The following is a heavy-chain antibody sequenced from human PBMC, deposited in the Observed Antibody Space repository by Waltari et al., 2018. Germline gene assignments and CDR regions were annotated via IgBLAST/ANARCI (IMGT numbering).Heavy chain of an antibody. J-gene: IGHJ4*02. CDR1: GGSISSGGYY. CDR3: ARRPFGTVSYYRHFDY. D-gene: IGHD3-10*01. CDR2: IYYSGST. V-gene: IGHV4-31*03. Sequence: QVQLQESGPGLVKPSQTLSLTCTVSGGSISSGGYYWSWIRQHPGKGLEWIGYIYYSGSTYYNPSLKSRVTISVDTSKNQFSLKLSSVTAADTAVYYCARRPFGTVSYYRHFDYWGQGTLVTVSS.